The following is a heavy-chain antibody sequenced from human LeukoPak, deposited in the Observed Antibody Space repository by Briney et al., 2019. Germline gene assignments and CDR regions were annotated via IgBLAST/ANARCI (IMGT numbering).Heavy chain of an antibody. CDR3: TKEAATGSRYSFDY. V-gene: IGHV3-30*18. CDR2: VSDDGGTV. D-gene: IGHD1-1*01. Sequence: QPGSSLTHSCVASGLHFRRYGMHWFRQAPGKGLEWVAVVSDDGGTVYYAESVKGRFTIARDNSKNTMYLQMNSLRADDTAVFYCTKEAATGSRYSFDYWGQGTLVTVSS. J-gene: IGHJ4*02. CDR1: GLHFRRYG.